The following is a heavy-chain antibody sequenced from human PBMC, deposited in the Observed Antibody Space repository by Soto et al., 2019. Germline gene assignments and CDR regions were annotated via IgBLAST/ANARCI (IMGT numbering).Heavy chain of an antibody. V-gene: IGHV4-39*07. CDR2: IYYSGST. Sequence: SETLSLTCTVSGGSISSSSYYWGWIRQPPGKGLEWIGSIYYSGSTYYNPSLKSRVTISVDTSKNQFSLKLSSVTAADTAVYYCARDLLAYCGGDCYSSWFDPWGQGTLVTVSS. CDR1: GGSISSSSYY. CDR3: ARDLLAYCGGDCYSSWFDP. J-gene: IGHJ5*02. D-gene: IGHD2-21*02.